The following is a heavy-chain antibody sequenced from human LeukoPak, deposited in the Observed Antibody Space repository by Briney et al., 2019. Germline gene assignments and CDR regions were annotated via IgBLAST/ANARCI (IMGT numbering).Heavy chain of an antibody. CDR1: GYTFTSYG. CDR2: ISAYNGNT. V-gene: IGHV1-18*01. CDR3: ARDGVDIVVVPAALEVYNWFDP. Sequence: ASVKVSCKASGYTFTSYGISWMRQAPGQGLEWMGWISAYNGNTNYAQKLQGRVTMTTDTSTSTAYMELRSLRSDDTAVYYCARDGVDIVVVPAALEVYNWFDPWGQGTLVTVSS. J-gene: IGHJ5*02. D-gene: IGHD2-2*01.